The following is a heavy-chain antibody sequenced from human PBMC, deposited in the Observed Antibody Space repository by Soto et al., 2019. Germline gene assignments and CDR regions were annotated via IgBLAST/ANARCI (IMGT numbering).Heavy chain of an antibody. CDR2: ISAYNGNT. CDR3: AGEEEWVGGGVDY. V-gene: IGHV1-18*01. Sequence: QVQLVQSGAEVKKPGASVKVSCKASGYTFTSYGISWVRQAPGQGLEWMGWISAYNGNTNYAQKLQGRVTMTTDTTTSEGYRGPRGRRSDDTAGDDRAGEEEWVGGGVDYWGQGTLVTVSS. CDR1: GYTFTSYG. D-gene: IGHD3-3*01. J-gene: IGHJ4*02.